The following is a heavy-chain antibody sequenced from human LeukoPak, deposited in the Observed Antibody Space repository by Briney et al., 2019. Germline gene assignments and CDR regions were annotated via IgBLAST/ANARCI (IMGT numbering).Heavy chain of an antibody. CDR3: ARGTLYYYDSSGYPSFDC. CDR2: INPNRGGT. V-gene: IGHV1-2*06. D-gene: IGHD3-22*01. J-gene: IGHJ4*02. Sequence: ASVKVSCEASGYTFTGYYMHCVPQDPGQGREWVGRINPNRGGTNYAQKFQGRVTMSRDTSIRTAYRELSRLRSDDTAVYYCARGTLYYYDSSGYPSFDCGGQGTLVTVSS. CDR1: GYTFTGYY.